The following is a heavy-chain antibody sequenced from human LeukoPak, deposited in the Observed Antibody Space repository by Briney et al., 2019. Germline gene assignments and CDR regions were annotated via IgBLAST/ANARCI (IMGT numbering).Heavy chain of an antibody. CDR2: IYSRGNT. V-gene: IGHV4-39*01. Sequence: SSETLSLTCTVSGDSISSSSYYWAWIRQPPGKGLEWLGAIYSRGNTYYNPSLKSRLTIFIDTSKNQFSLQLRSVIAADTAVYFCARRGWDRPFDYWGQGTLVTVSS. CDR1: GDSISSSSYY. J-gene: IGHJ4*02. D-gene: IGHD6-19*01. CDR3: ARRGWDRPFDY.